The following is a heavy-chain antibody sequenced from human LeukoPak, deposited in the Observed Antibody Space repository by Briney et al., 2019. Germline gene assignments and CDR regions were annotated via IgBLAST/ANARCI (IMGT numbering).Heavy chain of an antibody. CDR2: IYYSGIT. J-gene: IGHJ4*02. V-gene: IGHV4-31*03. Sequence: SQTLSLTCTVSGGSISSGGYYWSWIRQHPGKGLEWIGYIYYSGITYYNPPLESRITISLDTSQNQFSLRLSSVTAADTAVYYCARAGSGGYYFDYWGQGTLVTVSS. CDR1: GGSISSGGYY. CDR3: ARAGSGGYYFDY. D-gene: IGHD3-10*01.